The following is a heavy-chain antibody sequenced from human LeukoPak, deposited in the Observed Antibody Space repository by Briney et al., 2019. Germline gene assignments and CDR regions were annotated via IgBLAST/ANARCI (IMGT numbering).Heavy chain of an antibody. CDR3: ARVSRGYCSSTSCYAGDY. CDR1: GFTFSSYS. D-gene: IGHD2-2*01. Sequence: PGGSLRLSCAASGFTFSSYSMNWVRQAPGKGLEWVSSISSSSSYIYYADSVKGRFTISRDNAKNSLYLQMNSLRAEDTAVYYCARVSRGYCSSTSCYAGDYWGRGTLVTVSS. V-gene: IGHV3-21*01. CDR2: ISSSSSYI. J-gene: IGHJ4*02.